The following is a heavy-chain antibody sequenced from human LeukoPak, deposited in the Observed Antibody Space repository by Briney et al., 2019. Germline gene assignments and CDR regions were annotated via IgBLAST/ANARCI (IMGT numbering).Heavy chain of an antibody. V-gene: IGHV4-34*01. Sequence: PSETLSLTCAVYGGSFSGYYWSWIRQPPGKGLEWIGEINHSGSTNYNPSLRSRVTISVDTSNNQFSLRLNSVTAADTAVYYCASGPVCSSTSCRYYYMDVWGKGTTVTISS. CDR3: ASGPVCSSTSCRYYYMDV. D-gene: IGHD2-2*01. CDR2: INHSGST. CDR1: GGSFSGYY. J-gene: IGHJ6*03.